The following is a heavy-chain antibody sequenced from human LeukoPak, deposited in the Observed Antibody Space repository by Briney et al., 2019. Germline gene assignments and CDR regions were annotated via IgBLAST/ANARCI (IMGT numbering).Heavy chain of an antibody. J-gene: IGHJ4*02. CDR2: ISSSSSTI. Sequence: GGSLRLSCAASGFTFSSYGMNWVRQAPGKGLEWVSYISSSSSTIYYADSVKGRFTISRDNAKNSLYLQMNSLRDEDTAVYYCAREKLLAARPEYYFDYWGQGTLVTVSS. CDR3: AREKLLAARPEYYFDY. CDR1: GFTFSSYG. D-gene: IGHD6-6*01. V-gene: IGHV3-48*02.